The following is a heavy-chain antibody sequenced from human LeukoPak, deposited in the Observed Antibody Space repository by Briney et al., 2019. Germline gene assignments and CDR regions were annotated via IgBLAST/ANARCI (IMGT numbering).Heavy chain of an antibody. CDR3: ARGIVIIPAAVPPYFDF. D-gene: IGHD2-2*01. Sequence: ASVKVSCKASGYTFTSYDINWVRQATGQGLEWMGWIDPSSGDTKYAQKFQGRVTITTDTSIRTAYMQLSRLRSGDTAVYYCARGIVIIPAAVPPYFDFWGQGSLITVSS. V-gene: IGHV1-2*02. CDR2: IDPSSGDT. CDR1: GYTFTSYD. J-gene: IGHJ4*02.